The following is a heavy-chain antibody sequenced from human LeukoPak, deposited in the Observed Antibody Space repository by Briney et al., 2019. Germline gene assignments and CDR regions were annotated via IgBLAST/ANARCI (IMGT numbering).Heavy chain of an antibody. D-gene: IGHD3-22*01. CDR2: IIPIFGTA. CDR3: GRGIATYYYDSSGYYRFDY. V-gene: IGHV1-69*06. J-gene: IGHJ4*02. CDR1: GGTFSSYA. Sequence: SSVKVSCKASGGTFSSYAISWVRQAPGQGLEWMGGIIPIFGTANYAQKFQGRVTITADKSTSTAYMELSRLRSDDTAVYYCGRGIATYYYDSSGYYRFDYWGQGTLVTVSS.